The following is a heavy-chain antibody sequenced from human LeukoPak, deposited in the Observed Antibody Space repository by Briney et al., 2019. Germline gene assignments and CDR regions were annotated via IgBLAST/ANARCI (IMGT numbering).Heavy chain of an antibody. J-gene: IGHJ5*01. CDR2: ITGIDAST. D-gene: IGHD3-10*01. V-gene: IGHV3-23*01. Sequence: GGSLRLSCATSGFTFGSYAMTWVRQAPGKGLEWVSGITGIDASTYYADSVKGRFTISRDNSKNTLYLQMNSLRGEDTATYYCAKDAVRGSGRINWFDSWGQGALVTVSS. CDR3: AKDAVRGSGRINWFDS. CDR1: GFTFGSYA.